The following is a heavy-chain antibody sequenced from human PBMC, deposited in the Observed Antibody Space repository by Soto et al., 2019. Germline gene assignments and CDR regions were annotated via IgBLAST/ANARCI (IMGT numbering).Heavy chain of an antibody. CDR3: AKGPSGDKGDY. Sequence: QVQLQESGPGLVKPSQTLSLTCTVSGDSISTVNYCWSWLRQPPDKCLEWIVHIYNGGTTYSNPSFSMRVTRSVDTSKNQFALTLSSVSAADTAVYYWAKGPSGDKGDYWGQGTLFTVSS. J-gene: IGHJ4*02. V-gene: IGHV4-30-4*01. CDR2: IYNGGTT. D-gene: IGHD7-27*01. CDR1: GDSISTVNYC.